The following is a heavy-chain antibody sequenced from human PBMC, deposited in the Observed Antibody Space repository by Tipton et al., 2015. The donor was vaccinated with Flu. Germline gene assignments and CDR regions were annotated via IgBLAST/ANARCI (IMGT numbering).Heavy chain of an antibody. CDR1: GGSISSYY. J-gene: IGHJ5*02. CDR2: IYYSGST. D-gene: IGHD3-3*01. CDR3: ARRRALRFHGDWFDP. Sequence: TLSLTCTVSGGSISSYYWSWIRQPPGKGLEWIGYIYYSGSTNYNPSLKSRVTISVDTSKNQFSLKLSSVTAADTAVYYCARRRALRFHGDWFDPWGQGTLVTVSS. V-gene: IGHV4-59*01.